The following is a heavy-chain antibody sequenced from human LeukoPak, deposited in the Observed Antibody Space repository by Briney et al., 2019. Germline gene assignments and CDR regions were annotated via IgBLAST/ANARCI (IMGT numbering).Heavy chain of an antibody. CDR3: AKGLLLALDY. CDR2: ISGTGGST. V-gene: IGHV3-23*01. D-gene: IGHD3-22*01. CDR1: GFTFSIYG. Sequence: AGASLRLSCAASGFTFSIYGMTWVRQAPGKGLEWVSAISGTGGSTYYADSVQGRFTISRDNSKNTLYLQLSSLRAEHTAVYYCAKGLLLALDYWGQGTLVTVSS. J-gene: IGHJ4*02.